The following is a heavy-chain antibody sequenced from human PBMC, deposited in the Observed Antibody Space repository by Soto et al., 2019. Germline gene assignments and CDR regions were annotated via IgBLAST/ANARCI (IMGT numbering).Heavy chain of an antibody. CDR2: ISSSSSTI. Sequence: EVQLVESGGGLVQPGGSLRLSCAASGFTFSSYSMNWVRQAPGKGLEGVSYISSSSSTIYYADSVKGRFTISRDNAKNSLYLQMNSLRAEDTAVYYCARDKLVRYFDWLHNFDYWGQGTLVTVSS. CDR1: GFTFSSYS. V-gene: IGHV3-48*01. CDR3: ARDKLVRYFDWLHNFDY. J-gene: IGHJ4*02. D-gene: IGHD3-9*01.